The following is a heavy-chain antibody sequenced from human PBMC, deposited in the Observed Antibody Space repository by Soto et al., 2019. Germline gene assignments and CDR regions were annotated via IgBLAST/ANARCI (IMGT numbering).Heavy chain of an antibody. CDR2: LSGSGVST. J-gene: IGHJ4*02. D-gene: IGHD6-19*01. V-gene: IGHV3-23*01. Sequence: GGSLRLSCAASGFTFSNYAMTWVRQAPGKGLEWVSALSGSGVSTYYADSVTGRFTISRDNSKNTLFLQMNSLRAEDTAVYYCAKRRIAVTDWGQGTLVTVSS. CDR3: AKRRIAVTD. CDR1: GFTFSNYA.